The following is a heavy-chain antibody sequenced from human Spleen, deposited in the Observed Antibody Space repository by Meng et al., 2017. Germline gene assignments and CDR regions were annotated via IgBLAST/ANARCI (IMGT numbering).Heavy chain of an antibody. Sequence: LAAEAWVKETGSLMKASCKTSGGTLSIYASSWVRQAPGQGLEWRGGIIPIFGTANYAQKFQGRVTITADESTSTAYMELSSLRSEDTAVYYCARVSGYSSSSGSFDYWGQGTLVTVSS. D-gene: IGHD6-6*01. CDR1: GGTLSIYA. CDR2: IIPIFGTA. CDR3: ARVSGYSSSSGSFDY. J-gene: IGHJ4*02. V-gene: IGHV1-69*01.